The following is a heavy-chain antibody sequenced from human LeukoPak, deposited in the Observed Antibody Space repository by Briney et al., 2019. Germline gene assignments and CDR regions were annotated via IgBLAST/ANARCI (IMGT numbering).Heavy chain of an antibody. CDR2: IYTSGST. Sequence: SETLSLTCTVSGGSISSGNYYWSWIRQPAGKGLEWIGRIYTSGSTNHNPSLKSRVTISVDTSKNQFSLKLSSVTAADTAVYYCAREPAAGSGNYWGQGTLVTVSS. D-gene: IGHD3-10*01. V-gene: IGHV4-61*02. CDR3: AREPAAGSGNY. CDR1: GGSISSGNYY. J-gene: IGHJ4*02.